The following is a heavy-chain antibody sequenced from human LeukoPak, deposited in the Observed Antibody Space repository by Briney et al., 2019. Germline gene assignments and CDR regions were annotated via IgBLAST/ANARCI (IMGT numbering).Heavy chain of an antibody. V-gene: IGHV3-30*18. CDR2: ISYDGSNK. J-gene: IGHJ4*02. CDR1: GFTFSSYG. D-gene: IGHD3-10*01. CDR3: AKQSSGFDY. Sequence: GGSLRLSCAASGFTFSSYGMHWVRQAPGKGLEWVAVISYDGSNKYYADSVKGRFTISRDNSKNTLYLQMNSLRAEDTAVYYCAKQSSGFDYWGQGTLVTVSS.